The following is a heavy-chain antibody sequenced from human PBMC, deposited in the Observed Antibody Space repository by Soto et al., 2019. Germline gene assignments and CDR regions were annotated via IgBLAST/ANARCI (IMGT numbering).Heavy chain of an antibody. V-gene: IGHV3-23*01. D-gene: IGHD7-27*01. J-gene: IGHJ2*01. CDR2: ISGSGDNT. CDR3: ALGWYFDL. Sequence: EVQLLESGGGLVQPGGSLRLSCAASGFTFSNYALSWGRQAPGKGLEWVSGISGSGDNTYYADSVKGRFTISRDDSRNPLYLQMNSLRAEDTAVYYCALGWYFDLWGRGTLVTVSS. CDR1: GFTFSNYA.